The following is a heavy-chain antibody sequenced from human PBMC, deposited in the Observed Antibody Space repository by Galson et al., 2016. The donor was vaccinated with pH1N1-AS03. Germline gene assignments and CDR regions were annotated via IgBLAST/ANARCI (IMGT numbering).Heavy chain of an antibody. CDR1: GFTFSNAW. Sequence: SLRLSCAASGFTFSNAWMSWVRQAPGTGLEWVGRIKSKTDSGTTDYAAPVKGRFTISRDDSKNTLYLQMNRLKTEDTAVYYCNTERDVVVPAAMPGMTTVNGGFDYWGQGTLVTVSS. CDR2: IKSKTDSGTT. V-gene: IGHV3-15*01. CDR3: NTERDVVVPAAMPGMTTVNGGFDY. D-gene: IGHD2-2*01. J-gene: IGHJ4*02.